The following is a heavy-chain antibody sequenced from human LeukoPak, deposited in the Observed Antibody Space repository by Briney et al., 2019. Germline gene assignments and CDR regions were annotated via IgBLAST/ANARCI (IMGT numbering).Heavy chain of an antibody. CDR2: IYYSGST. CDR3: ARDRIQLWPYFDY. Sequence: SQTLSLTCTVSGGSISSGGYYWSWIRQHPGQGLEWFGYIYYSGSTYYNPSLKSRVTISVDTSKNQFSLKLSSVTAADTAVYYCARDRIQLWPYFDYWGQGTLVTVSS. CDR1: GGSISSGGYY. J-gene: IGHJ4*02. D-gene: IGHD5-18*01. V-gene: IGHV4-31*03.